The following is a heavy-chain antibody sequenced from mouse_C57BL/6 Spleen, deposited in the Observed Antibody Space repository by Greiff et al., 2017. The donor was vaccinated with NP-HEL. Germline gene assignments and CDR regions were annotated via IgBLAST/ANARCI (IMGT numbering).Heavy chain of an antibody. CDR2: INYDGSST. CDR3: ARDPPSYYGSSYRWYFDV. Sequence: GFTFSDYYMAWVRQVPEKGLEWVANINYDGSSTYYLDSLKSRFIISRDNAKNILYLQMSSLKSEDTATYYCARDPPSYYGSSYRWYFDVWGTGTTVTVSS. CDR1: GFTFSDYY. D-gene: IGHD1-1*01. J-gene: IGHJ1*03. V-gene: IGHV5-16*01.